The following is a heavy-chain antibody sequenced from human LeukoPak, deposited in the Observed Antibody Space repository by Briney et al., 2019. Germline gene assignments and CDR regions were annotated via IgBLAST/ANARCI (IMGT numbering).Heavy chain of an antibody. J-gene: IGHJ4*02. Sequence: PSETLSLTCAVYGGSFSGYYWTWIRQPPGKGLECIGEVSYSGTINYNPSLKSRVTISVDTSKNRFSLRLTSLTAADTAVYYCARGLPAPTGRSELGNWGKGTLVTVSS. V-gene: IGHV4-34*01. D-gene: IGHD4-17*01. CDR2: VSYSGTI. CDR3: ARGLPAPTGRSELGN. CDR1: GGSFSGYY.